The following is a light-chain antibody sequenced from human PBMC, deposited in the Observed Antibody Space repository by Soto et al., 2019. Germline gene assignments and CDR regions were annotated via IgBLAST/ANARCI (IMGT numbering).Light chain of an antibody. Sequence: DIVLTQSPGTLSLSPGERATLSCRASQSVSSSYLAWYQQKPGQAPRPLIYGASSRAIGIPDRFSGSGSGTDFTLTISRLEPEDFAVYYCQQYGSSPWTFGQGPKVEIK. CDR1: QSVSSSY. CDR3: QQYGSSPWT. V-gene: IGKV3-20*01. J-gene: IGKJ1*01. CDR2: GAS.